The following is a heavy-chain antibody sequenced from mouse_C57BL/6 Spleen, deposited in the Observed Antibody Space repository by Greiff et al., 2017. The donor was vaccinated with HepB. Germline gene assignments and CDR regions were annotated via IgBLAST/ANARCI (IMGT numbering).Heavy chain of an antibody. CDR3: ARADYDGQDG. CDR2: IDPSDSYT. Sequence: QVQLKQPGAELVMPGASVKLSCKASGYTFTSYWMHWVKQRPGQGLEWIGEIDPSDSYTNYNQKFKGKSTLTVDKSSSTAYMQLSSLTSEDSAVYYCARADYDGQDGWGTGTTVTVSS. CDR1: GYTFTSYW. V-gene: IGHV1-69*01. J-gene: IGHJ1*03. D-gene: IGHD2-4*01.